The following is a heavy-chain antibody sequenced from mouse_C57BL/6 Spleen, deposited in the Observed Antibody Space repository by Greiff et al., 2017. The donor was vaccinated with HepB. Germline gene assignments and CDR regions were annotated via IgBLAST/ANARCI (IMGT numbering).Heavy chain of an antibody. J-gene: IGHJ3*01. CDR1: GYTFTSYG. CDR3: LYYYGSSSWFAY. V-gene: IGHV1-81*01. CDR2: IYPRSGNT. D-gene: IGHD1-1*01. Sequence: VKLVESGAELARPGASVKLSCKASGYTFTSYGISWVKQRTGHGLEWIGEIYPRSGNTYYNEKFKGKATLTADKSSSTAYMELRSLTSEDSAVYFCLYYYGSSSWFAYWGQGTLVTVSA.